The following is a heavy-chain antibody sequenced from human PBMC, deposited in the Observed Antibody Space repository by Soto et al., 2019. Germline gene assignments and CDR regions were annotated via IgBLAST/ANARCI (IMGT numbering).Heavy chain of an antibody. CDR1: GGSISSRGSY. CDR3: ARERDGSGSFDY. J-gene: IGHJ4*02. CDR2: MYYSGTT. D-gene: IGHD3-10*01. Sequence: QVQLQESGPGLVKPSQTLSLTCTVSGGSISSRGSYWSWIRQLPGKGLEWIGYMYYSGTTYYNPSLRSRVTISGDTSENQFSLKLSSVTAADTAVYYCARERDGSGSFDYWGQGTLVTVSS. V-gene: IGHV4-31*03.